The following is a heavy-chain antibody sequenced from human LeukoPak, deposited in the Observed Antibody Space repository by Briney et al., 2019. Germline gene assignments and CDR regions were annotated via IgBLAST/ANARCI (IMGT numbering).Heavy chain of an antibody. CDR1: GFTFDDYA. CDR3: AKDGAYAVLTGYPDY. Sequence: GRSLRLSCAASGFTFDDYAMHWVRQAPGKGLEWVSGISWNSGSIGYADSVKGRFTISRDNAKNSLYLQMNSLRAEDTALYYCAKDGAYAVLTGYPDYWGQGTLVTVSS. J-gene: IGHJ4*02. D-gene: IGHD3-9*01. V-gene: IGHV3-9*01. CDR2: ISWNSGSI.